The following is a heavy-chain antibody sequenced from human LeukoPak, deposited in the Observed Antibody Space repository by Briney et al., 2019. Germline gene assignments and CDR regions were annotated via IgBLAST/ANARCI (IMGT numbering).Heavy chain of an antibody. CDR1: GGSISSYY. Sequence: PSETLSLTCTVSGGSISSYYWSWIRQPPGKGLERIGYIYYSGSTNYNPSLKSRVTISVDTSKNQFSLKLSSVTAADTAVYYCARDGARAAAGRGVFDYWGQGTLVTVSS. D-gene: IGHD6-13*01. CDR3: ARDGARAAAGRGVFDY. J-gene: IGHJ4*02. V-gene: IGHV4-59*01. CDR2: IYYSGST.